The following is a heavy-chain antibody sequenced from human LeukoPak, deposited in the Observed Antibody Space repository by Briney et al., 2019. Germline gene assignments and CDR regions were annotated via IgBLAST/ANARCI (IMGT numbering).Heavy chain of an antibody. Sequence: PSETLSLTCTVSGGSISSSSYYWGWIRQPPGKGLEWIGSIYYSGSTYYNPSLKSRVTISVDTSKNQFSLKLSSVTAADRAVYYCARAAVGVRGYFDYWGQGTLVTVSS. J-gene: IGHJ4*02. V-gene: IGHV4-39*01. D-gene: IGHD3-16*01. CDR2: IYYSGST. CDR1: GGSISSSSYY. CDR3: ARAAVGVRGYFDY.